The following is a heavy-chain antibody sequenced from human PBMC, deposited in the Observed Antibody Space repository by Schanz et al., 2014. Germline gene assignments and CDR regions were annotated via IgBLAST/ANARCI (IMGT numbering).Heavy chain of an antibody. CDR3: ATDYSGGGCHI. J-gene: IGHJ3*02. CDR1: GFTVSNTY. V-gene: IGHV3-66*02. Sequence: DEQVVESGGGLVQPGGSLRLSCAVSGFTVSNTYMCWVRQAPGKGLECVSVLYTGGSTFYAESVRGRFTLSRDNSKNTVYLQMNSLRAEDTALYFCATDYSGGGCHIWGQGTMVTVSS. D-gene: IGHD6-19*01. CDR2: LYTGGST.